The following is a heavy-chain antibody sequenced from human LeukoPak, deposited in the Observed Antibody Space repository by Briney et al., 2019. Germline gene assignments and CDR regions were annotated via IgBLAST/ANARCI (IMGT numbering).Heavy chain of an antibody. V-gene: IGHV3-30*04. CDR2: ISYDGSNK. CDR1: RFTIDNYA. Sequence: GGSLRLSCAASRFTIDNYAMHWVRQAPGKGLEWVTLISYDGSNKHYADSVKGRFSISRDNSKNTLYLQMNSLRAEDTAVYYCASGYSGYANAFDIWGQGTLVTVSS. D-gene: IGHD5-12*01. J-gene: IGHJ3*02. CDR3: ASGYSGYANAFDI.